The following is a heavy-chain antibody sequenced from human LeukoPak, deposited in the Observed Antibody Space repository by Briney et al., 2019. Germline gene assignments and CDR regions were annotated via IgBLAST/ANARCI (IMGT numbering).Heavy chain of an antibody. Sequence: GGSLRLSCAASGFTFSSYAMSWVRQAPGKGLEWVSSISSSSSYIYYADSVKGRFTIPRDNAKNSLYLQMNSLRAEDTAVYYCARDFDHYGSGSYDYWGQGTLVTVSS. CDR1: GFTFSSYA. D-gene: IGHD3-10*01. CDR3: ARDFDHYGSGSYDY. CDR2: ISSSSSYI. J-gene: IGHJ4*02. V-gene: IGHV3-21*01.